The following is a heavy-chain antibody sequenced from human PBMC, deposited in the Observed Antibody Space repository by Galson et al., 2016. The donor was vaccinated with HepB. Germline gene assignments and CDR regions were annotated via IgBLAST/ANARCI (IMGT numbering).Heavy chain of an antibody. Sequence: SLRLSCAASGFTFSGYSMNWVRQVPGKGLEWVSSISTRTSYIDYADSVKGRFTISRDNAKNSLYLQMNSLRAEDTAVYYCARASSSSSWYLPGYYYDMDVWGQGTTVTVSS. CDR3: ARASSSSSWYLPGYYYDMDV. CDR1: GFTFSGYS. CDR2: ISTRTSYI. J-gene: IGHJ6*02. D-gene: IGHD6-13*01. V-gene: IGHV3-21*01.